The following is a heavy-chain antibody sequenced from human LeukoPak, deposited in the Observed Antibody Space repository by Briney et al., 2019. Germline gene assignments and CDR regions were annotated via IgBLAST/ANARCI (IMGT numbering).Heavy chain of an antibody. CDR1: GGSFSDYY. CDR3: ARAPAHLAAAGGDFDY. V-gene: IGHV4-34*01. Sequence: SETLSLTCADYGGSFSDYYWNWIRQPPGKGLEWIGEINHSGSTNYNPSLKSRVTISVDTSKNQFSLKLTSVTAADTAVYYCARAPAHLAAAGGDFDYWGQGTLVTVSS. J-gene: IGHJ4*02. D-gene: IGHD6-13*01. CDR2: INHSGST.